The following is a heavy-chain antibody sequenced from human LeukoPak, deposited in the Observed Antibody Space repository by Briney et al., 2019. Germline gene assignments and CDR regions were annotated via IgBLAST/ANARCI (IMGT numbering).Heavy chain of an antibody. Sequence: GGPLRPPCVLSGLPFSSHWMTWARKAPGKGLEGVANIKGEGSEKHYVDSVKRRFTISRDNAKDSLYLQMNSRRAEYTAVCYCATRFGVSWGQGTLVTVSS. CDR2: IKGEGSEK. J-gene: IGHJ5*02. CDR1: GLPFSSHW. V-gene: IGHV3-7*01. D-gene: IGHD3-10*01. CDR3: ATRFGVS.